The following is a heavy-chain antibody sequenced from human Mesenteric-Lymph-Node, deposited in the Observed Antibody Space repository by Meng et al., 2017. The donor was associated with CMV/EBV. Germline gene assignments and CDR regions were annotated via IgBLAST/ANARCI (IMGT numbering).Heavy chain of an antibody. J-gene: IGHJ4*02. CDR3: ARGRLLWFGELFGY. CDR1: GYTLTSYD. CDR2: MNPNSGNT. D-gene: IGHD3-10*01. V-gene: IGHV1-8*01. Sequence: SGYTLTSYDINWVRQATGQGLEWMGWMNPNSGNTGYAQKFQGRVTMTRNTSISTAYMELSSLRSEDTAVYYCARGRLLWFGELFGYWGQGTLVTVSS.